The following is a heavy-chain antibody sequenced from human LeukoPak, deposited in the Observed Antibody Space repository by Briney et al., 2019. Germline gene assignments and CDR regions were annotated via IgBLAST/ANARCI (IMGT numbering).Heavy chain of an antibody. V-gene: IGHV3-23*01. Sequence: GGTLRLSCAASGFTFSSYGMSWVRQAPGKGLEWVSAISGSGGSTYYADSVKGRFTISRDNSKNTLYLQMNSLRAEDTAVYYCAKVSGVRGVDEPIDYWGQGTLVTVS. CDR1: GFTFSSYG. D-gene: IGHD3-10*01. CDR3: AKVSGVRGVDEPIDY. J-gene: IGHJ4*02. CDR2: ISGSGGST.